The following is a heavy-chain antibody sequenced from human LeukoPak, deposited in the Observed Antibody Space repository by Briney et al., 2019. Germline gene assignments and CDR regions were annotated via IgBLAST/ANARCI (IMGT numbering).Heavy chain of an antibody. J-gene: IGHJ4*02. CDR1: GFTFGDCA. Sequence: GGSLRLSCTASGFTFGDCAMTWVRQAPGKGLEWVGFIASETYGGTAEYAASVKGRFTISRDDSKSIAYLQMNSLKTEDTAVHYCTRDQTPYYWGQGTLVTVSS. V-gene: IGHV3-49*04. CDR3: TRDQTPYY. CDR2: IASETYGGTA.